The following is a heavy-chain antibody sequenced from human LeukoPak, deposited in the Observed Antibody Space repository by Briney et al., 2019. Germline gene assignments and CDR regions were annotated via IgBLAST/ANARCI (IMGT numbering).Heavy chain of an antibody. D-gene: IGHD3-16*01. CDR3: ARDWDYFDY. Sequence: SVKVSCKASGDPFSSYAIRWARQAPGQALEWMGRIIPIFSTANDAQKCQGRVTITTDECTSTACMELSSLCIEERAVYFCARDWDYFDYWGQGTLVTVSS. CDR2: IIPIFSTA. CDR1: GDPFSSYA. V-gene: IGHV1-69*05. J-gene: IGHJ4*02.